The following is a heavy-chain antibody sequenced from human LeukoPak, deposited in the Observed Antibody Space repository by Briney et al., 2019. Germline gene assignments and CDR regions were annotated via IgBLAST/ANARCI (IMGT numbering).Heavy chain of an antibody. CDR2: IYTSGST. Sequence: PSETLSLTCTVPGGSISSYYWSWIRQPAGKGLEWIGRIYTSGSTNYNPSLKSRVTISVDTSKNQFSLKVSSVTAADTAVYYCARAGESGYDYSDYWGQGTLVTVSS. J-gene: IGHJ4*02. CDR3: ARAGESGYDYSDY. D-gene: IGHD5-12*01. CDR1: GGSISSYY. V-gene: IGHV4-4*07.